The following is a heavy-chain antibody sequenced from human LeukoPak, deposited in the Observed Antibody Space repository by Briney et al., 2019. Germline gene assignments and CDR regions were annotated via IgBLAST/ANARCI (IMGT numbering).Heavy chain of an antibody. Sequence: SQTLSLTCAISGDSVSSNSAAWNWIRQSPSRGLECLGRTYYRSKWYNDYAVSVRSRITINPDTSKNQFSLQLNSVTPEDTAVYYCARDGYLGWYGPFDYWGQGTLVTVSS. V-gene: IGHV6-1*01. D-gene: IGHD6-19*01. CDR1: GDSVSSNSAA. J-gene: IGHJ4*02. CDR3: ARDGYLGWYGPFDY. CDR2: TYYRSKWYN.